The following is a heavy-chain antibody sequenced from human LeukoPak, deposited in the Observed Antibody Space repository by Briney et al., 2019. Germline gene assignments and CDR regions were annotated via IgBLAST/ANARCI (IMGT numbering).Heavy chain of an antibody. J-gene: IGHJ6*03. D-gene: IGHD5-12*01. CDR3: AKGSGYGAQYYYYYMDV. CDR1: GFTFSSYA. CDR2: IRYDGSNK. V-gene: IGHV3-30*02. Sequence: GGSLRLSCAASGFTFSSYAMHWVRQAPGKGLEGVAFIRYDGSNKYYADSVKGRFTISRDNSKNTLYLHVNSLRPEDTAVYYCAKGSGYGAQYYYYYMDVWGKGTTVTISS.